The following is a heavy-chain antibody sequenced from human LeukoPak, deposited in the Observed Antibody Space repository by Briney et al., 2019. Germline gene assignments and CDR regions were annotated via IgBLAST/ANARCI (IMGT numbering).Heavy chain of an antibody. CDR3: ARVVVVPAASYYYYYMDV. CDR2: IFYSGNI. CDR1: GYSISSTNW. J-gene: IGHJ6*03. Sequence: SETLSLTCTVSGYSISSTNWWGWIRQPPGKGLEWIGYIFYSGNIYYNPSLKSRLTMSIDTSKNQFSLKLSSVTAMDTAMYYCARVVVVPAASYYYYYMDVWGKGTTVTVSS. D-gene: IGHD2-2*01. V-gene: IGHV4-28*05.